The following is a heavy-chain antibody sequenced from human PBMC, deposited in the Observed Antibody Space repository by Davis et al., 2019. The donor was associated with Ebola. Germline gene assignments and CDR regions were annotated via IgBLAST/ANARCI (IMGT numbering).Heavy chain of an antibody. D-gene: IGHD2-2*01. Sequence: GESLKISCAASGFTFSSYSMNWVRQAPGKGLEWVSSISSSSSYIYYADSVKGRFTISRDNAKNSLYLQMNSLRAEDTAVYYCARDAADRYCSSTSCYRTGYGMDVWGQGTTVTVSS. J-gene: IGHJ6*02. CDR2: ISSSSSYI. CDR1: GFTFSSYS. CDR3: ARDAADRYCSSTSCYRTGYGMDV. V-gene: IGHV3-21*01.